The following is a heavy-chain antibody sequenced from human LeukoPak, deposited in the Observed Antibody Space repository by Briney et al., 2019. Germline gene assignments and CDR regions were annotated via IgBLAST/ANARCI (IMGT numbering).Heavy chain of an antibody. D-gene: IGHD6-13*01. CDR3: AKGSSTYSTTSYWYFDL. V-gene: IGHV3-23*01. Sequence: GGSLRLSCAASGFTFSTYAMSWVRQAPGKGLEWVSSISATGGSTYYADSVKGRSTISRDNSKNTLYLQMNSLRAEDTAVYYCAKGSSTYSTTSYWYFDLWGRGTLVTVSS. CDR1: GFTFSTYA. CDR2: ISATGGST. J-gene: IGHJ2*01.